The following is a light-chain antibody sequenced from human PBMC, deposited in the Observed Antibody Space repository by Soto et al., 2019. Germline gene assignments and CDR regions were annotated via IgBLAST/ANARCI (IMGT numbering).Light chain of an antibody. Sequence: DIQMTQSPPTLSASVGDTVTITCRASQTISGWLAWYQQRPGKAPNLLIFDASTLESGVSSRFSGSGSGTTFTLTISSLQSDDFATYYCLQYNGYYRTFGQGTKVDIK. CDR1: QTISGW. CDR2: DAS. J-gene: IGKJ1*01. CDR3: LQYNGYYRT. V-gene: IGKV1-5*01.